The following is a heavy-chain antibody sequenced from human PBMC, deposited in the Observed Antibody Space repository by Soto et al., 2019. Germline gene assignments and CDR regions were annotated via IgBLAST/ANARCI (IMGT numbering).Heavy chain of an antibody. V-gene: IGHV3-33*01. Sequence: GGSLRLSCAASGFTFSFYGMHWVRQAPGKGLEWVAVIWYDGSNKYYADSVKGRFTISRDNSKTTVYLQMNSLRAEDTAVYYCARGDYYESSGYYFYYGMDVWGQGTTVTVSS. D-gene: IGHD3-22*01. J-gene: IGHJ6*02. CDR1: GFTFSFYG. CDR2: IWYDGSNK. CDR3: ARGDYYESSGYYFYYGMDV.